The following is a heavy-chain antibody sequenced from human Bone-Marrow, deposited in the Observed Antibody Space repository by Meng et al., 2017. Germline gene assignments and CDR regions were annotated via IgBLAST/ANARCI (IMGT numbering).Heavy chain of an antibody. CDR3: ARGRASCSSGGCSLGWFDP. V-gene: IGHV4-31*01. CDR1: GGSINSAGYY. D-gene: IGHD2-15*01. Sequence: VQLQGPGPGQVKPAQSLSLTCIVSGGSINSAGYYWSWIRQHPGKGLEWIGYIYYTENTYYNPSLKSPMTISLDKSKNQFSLKLNSVTVADTAVYYCARGRASCSSGGCSLGWFDPWGQGTLVTVSS. CDR2: IYYTENT. J-gene: IGHJ5*02.